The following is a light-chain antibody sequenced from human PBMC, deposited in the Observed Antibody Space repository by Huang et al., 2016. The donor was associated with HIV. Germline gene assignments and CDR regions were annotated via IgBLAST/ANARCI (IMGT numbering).Light chain of an antibody. CDR3: MQALQTPV. J-gene: IGKJ3*01. V-gene: IGKV2-28*01. Sequence: EIVMTQSPLSLPVTPGEPASISCRSSKSLLHSNGYNYLDWYLQKPGQSPQLLIYLGSNRASGVPDRFSGSGSGTDFTLKISRVEAEDVGIYYCMQALQTPVFGPGTKVDIK. CDR2: LGS. CDR1: KSLLHSNGYNY.